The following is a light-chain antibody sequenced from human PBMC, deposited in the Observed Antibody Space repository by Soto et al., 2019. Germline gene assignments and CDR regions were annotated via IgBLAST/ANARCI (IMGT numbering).Light chain of an antibody. Sequence: QSALTQPPSASGSPGQSVTISCTGTSSDIGGYNYVSWYQQHPGKAPKLMIYEVSKRPPGVPDRFSGSKSGNTASLTVSGLQAEDEADYYCSSYVRSNNYVFGSGIKVTVL. J-gene: IGLJ1*01. CDR2: EVS. CDR1: SSDIGGYNY. V-gene: IGLV2-8*01. CDR3: SSYVRSNNYV.